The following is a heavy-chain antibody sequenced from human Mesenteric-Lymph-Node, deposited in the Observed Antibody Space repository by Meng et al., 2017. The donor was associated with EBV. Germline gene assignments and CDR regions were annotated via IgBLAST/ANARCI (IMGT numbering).Heavy chain of an antibody. J-gene: IGHJ4*02. V-gene: IGHV4-34*01. CDR3: ARGYGSGHL. CDR2: INHSEST. D-gene: IGHD3-10*01. CDR1: GGSVSGYY. Sequence: VQLQQWGAGLLEPSHTRSRSFAVYGGSVSGYYWSLIRQPPGKGLEWIGEINHSESTNYNPSLKSRVTISVDTSKNQFSLKLSSVTAADTAVYYCARGYGSGHLWGQGTLVTVSS.